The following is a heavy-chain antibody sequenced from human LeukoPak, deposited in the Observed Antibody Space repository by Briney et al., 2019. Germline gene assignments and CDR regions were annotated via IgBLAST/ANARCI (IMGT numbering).Heavy chain of an antibody. CDR2: IYYSGST. CDR3: ARHLLYRNYYYGMDV. Sequence: PSETLSLTCTVSGGSISSYYWSWIRQPPGKGLEWIGYIYYSGSTNYNPSLKSRVTISVDTSKNQFSLKLSSVTAADTAVYYCARHLLYRNYYYGMDVWGQGTTVTVSS. V-gene: IGHV4-59*08. J-gene: IGHJ6*02. D-gene: IGHD1-26*01. CDR1: GGSISSYY.